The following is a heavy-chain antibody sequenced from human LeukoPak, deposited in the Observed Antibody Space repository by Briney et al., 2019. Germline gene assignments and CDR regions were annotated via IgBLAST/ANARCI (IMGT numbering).Heavy chain of an antibody. Sequence: GGSLRLSCAASGFIFSTYSMTWVRQAPGQGLEWVANIKGDGSKKSYADSVKGRFTVSRDNVKSSLYLQMNSLRAEDTALYYCATAHLDWFGSAFDIWGPGTMVIVSS. J-gene: IGHJ3*02. CDR3: ATAHLDWFGSAFDI. CDR1: GFIFSTYS. CDR2: IKGDGSKK. D-gene: IGHD3-9*01. V-gene: IGHV3-7*03.